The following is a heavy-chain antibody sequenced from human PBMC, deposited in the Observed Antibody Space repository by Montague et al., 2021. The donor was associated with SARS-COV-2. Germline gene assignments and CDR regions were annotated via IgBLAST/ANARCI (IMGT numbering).Heavy chain of an antibody. CDR1: GGSISSDSFY. J-gene: IGHJ3*02. CDR2: IYHSGGT. CDR3: ARRPGTFGAAFDI. Sequence: SETLSLTFPFSGGSISSDSFYWGWLRQPPGKGLEWIGLIYHSGGTYNGPSLKRRFSISVDTSKNQFSLKVTSVTAADTAVYYCARRPGTFGAAFDIWGLGTMVTVSS. V-gene: IGHV4-39*01. D-gene: IGHD3-10*01.